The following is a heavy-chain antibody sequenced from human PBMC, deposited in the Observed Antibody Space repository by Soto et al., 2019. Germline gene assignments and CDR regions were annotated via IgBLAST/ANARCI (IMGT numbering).Heavy chain of an antibody. CDR2: IYSGGST. CDR1: GFTVSSNY. Sequence: EVQLVESGGGLVQPGGSLRLSCAASGFTVSSNYMSWVRQAPGKGLEWVSVIYSGGSTYYADSVKGRFTISRDNSKNTLYLQMNSLRAEDTAVHYCARDRDRDYYGMDVWGQGTTVTVSS. J-gene: IGHJ6*02. V-gene: IGHV3-66*01. D-gene: IGHD3-10*01. CDR3: ARDRDRDYYGMDV.